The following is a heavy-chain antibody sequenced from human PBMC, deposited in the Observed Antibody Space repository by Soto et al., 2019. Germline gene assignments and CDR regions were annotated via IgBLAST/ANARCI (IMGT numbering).Heavy chain of an antibody. CDR1: GFSLRNGGVG. D-gene: IGHD2-2*03. J-gene: IGHJ5*02. V-gene: IGHV2-5*01. CDR2: IYWNDDK. CDR3: AHKLDIVDWFDP. Sequence: QITLKESGPTLVKPTQTLTLTCSFSGFSLRNGGVGVGWIRQPPGKALEWVALIYWNDDKRYSPSLKSRLTLTKDTSKDQVVLTMTNVDPVDTATYYCAHKLDIVDWFDPWGQGTLVTVSS.